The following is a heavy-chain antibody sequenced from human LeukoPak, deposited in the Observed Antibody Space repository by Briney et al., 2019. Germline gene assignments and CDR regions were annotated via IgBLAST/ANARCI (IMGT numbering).Heavy chain of an antibody. CDR1: GFTFSSYG. CDR2: IRYDGSNK. Sequence: PGGSLRLSCAASGFTFSSYGMHWVRQAPGKGLEWVAFIRYDGSNKYYADSVKGRFTISRDNSKNTLYLQMNSLRAEDTAVYYCAKDSIRDGYNWGAFDIWGQGTMVTVSS. D-gene: IGHD5-24*01. CDR3: AKDSIRDGYNWGAFDI. J-gene: IGHJ3*02. V-gene: IGHV3-30*02.